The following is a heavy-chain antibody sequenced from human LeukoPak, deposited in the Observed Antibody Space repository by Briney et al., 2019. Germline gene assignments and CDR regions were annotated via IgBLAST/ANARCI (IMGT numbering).Heavy chain of an antibody. D-gene: IGHD3-10*01. V-gene: IGHV3-43D*03. J-gene: IGHJ6*03. CDR1: GFTFDDYA. Sequence: GGSLRLSCAASGFTFDDYAMHWVRQAPGEGLEWVSLISWDGGSTYYADSVKGRFTISRDNSKNSLYLQMNSLRAEDTALYYCAKDSTRSLYYYMDVWGKGTTVTVSS. CDR2: ISWDGGST. CDR3: AKDSTRSLYYYMDV.